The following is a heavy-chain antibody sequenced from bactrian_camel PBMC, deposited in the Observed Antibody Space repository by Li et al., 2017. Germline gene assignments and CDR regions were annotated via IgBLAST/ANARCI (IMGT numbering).Heavy chain of an antibody. V-gene: IGHV3S59*01. CDR1: VYTYSRFC. D-gene: IGHD7*01. CDR3: AAATQNWRCAESQFTY. J-gene: IGHJ4*01. Sequence: VQLVESGGGSVQVGGSLRLSCAASVYTYSRFCMGWFRQTPGKEREGLAIFEQSGIITYADFVKGRFTISKDNAKRTLYLQMNSLKPEDTDMYYCAAATQNWRCAESQFTYWGQGTQVTVS. CDR2: FEQSGIIT.